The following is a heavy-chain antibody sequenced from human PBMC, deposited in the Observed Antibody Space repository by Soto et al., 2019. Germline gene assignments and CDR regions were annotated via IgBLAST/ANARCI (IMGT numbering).Heavy chain of an antibody. J-gene: IGHJ4*02. CDR2: IIPIFGTA. CDR3: ASIESGAGAGTETALDY. CDR1: GGTFSSYA. Sequence: GASVKVTCKASGGTFSSYAISWVRQAPGQGLEWMGGIIPIFGTANYAQKFQGRVTITADESTSTAYMELSSLRSEDTAVYYCASIESGAGAGTETALDYWGQGTLVTVS. D-gene: IGHD6-19*01. V-gene: IGHV1-69*13.